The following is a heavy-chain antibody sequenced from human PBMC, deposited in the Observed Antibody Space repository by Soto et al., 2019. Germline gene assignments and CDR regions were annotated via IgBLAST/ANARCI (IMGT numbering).Heavy chain of an antibody. J-gene: IGHJ6*02. CDR2: IIPMFETV. CDR3: ARGLRTGNYGMDV. Sequence: ASVKVSCKASGGTFDNYAVSWVRPAPGQGLEWMGGIIPMFETVNYAQRFQGRLTIAADESTSTAYMELTSLTSADTAIYFCARGLRTGNYGMDVWGQGTTVTVSS. CDR1: GGTFDNYA. D-gene: IGHD2-15*01. V-gene: IGHV1-69*13.